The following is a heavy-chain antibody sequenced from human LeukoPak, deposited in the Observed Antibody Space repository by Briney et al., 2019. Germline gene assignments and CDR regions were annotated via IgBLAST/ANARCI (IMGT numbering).Heavy chain of an antibody. CDR3: ARDLFRITSL. Sequence: SETLSLTCTVSGVSISRGDYYWSWIRQTPGKGLEWIGYIYYNGDTYYNPSLKSRVTISRDTSENQFSLKLSSVTAADTAVYYCARDLFRITSLWGQGTLVTVSS. CDR1: GVSISRGDYY. CDR2: IYYNGDT. V-gene: IGHV4-30-4*08. D-gene: IGHD1-14*01. J-gene: IGHJ4*02.